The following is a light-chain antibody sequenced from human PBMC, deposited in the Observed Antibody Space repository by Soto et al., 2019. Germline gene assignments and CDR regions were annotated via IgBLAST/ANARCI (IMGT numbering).Light chain of an antibody. V-gene: IGLV1-40*01. J-gene: IGLJ3*02. Sequence: QPVLTQPPSVSGAPGQRVSFSCTGSSSNIGAGFDVHWYQQLPGTSPKLLIYRNSIRPSGVPDRFSGSRSGTSASLAITGLQAEDEADYYCQSYDSSLSGLLFGGGTKLTVL. CDR3: QSYDSSLSGLL. CDR2: RNS. CDR1: SSNIGAGFD.